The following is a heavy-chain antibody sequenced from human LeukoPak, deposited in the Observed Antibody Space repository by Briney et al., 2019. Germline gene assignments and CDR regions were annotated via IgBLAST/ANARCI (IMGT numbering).Heavy chain of an antibody. CDR3: ARDLSSSWYGLDY. CDR1: GFTFSSHW. J-gene: IGHJ4*02. D-gene: IGHD6-13*01. Sequence: GGSLRLSCAASGFTFSSHWMSWVRQAPGKGLEWVANIKQDGSEKYYVDSVKGRFTISRDNAKNSLYLQMNSLRAEDTAVYYCARDLSSSWYGLDYWGQGTLVTVSS. V-gene: IGHV3-7*01. CDR2: IKQDGSEK.